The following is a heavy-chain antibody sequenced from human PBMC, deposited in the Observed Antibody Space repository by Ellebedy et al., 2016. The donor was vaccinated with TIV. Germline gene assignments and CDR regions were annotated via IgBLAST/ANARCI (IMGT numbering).Heavy chain of an antibody. D-gene: IGHD4-23*01. V-gene: IGHV4-59*10. CDR1: GGSFSGYY. CDR2: IYTSGST. CDR3: ASLVVRNSPTRFDP. Sequence: SETLSLXXAVYGGSFSGYYWSWIRQPPGKGLEWIGRIYTSGSTNYNPSLKSRVTMSVDTSKNQFSLKLSSVTAADTAVYYCASLVVRNSPTRFDPWGQGTLVTVSS. J-gene: IGHJ5*02.